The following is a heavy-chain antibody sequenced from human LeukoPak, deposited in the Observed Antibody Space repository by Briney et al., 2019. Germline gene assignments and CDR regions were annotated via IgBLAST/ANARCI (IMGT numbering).Heavy chain of an antibody. Sequence: RGESLKISCKASGSGFTSYWIGWVRQLPGKGLEWMGIIDPSEFDIRYTPSFQGQVTISADKSLSTAYLQWNSLKASDTAIYYCARQTAMGRSGDYWGQGTLVTVSS. CDR2: IDPSEFDI. D-gene: IGHD7-27*01. CDR3: ARQTAMGRSGDY. V-gene: IGHV5-51*01. CDR1: GSGFTSYW. J-gene: IGHJ4*02.